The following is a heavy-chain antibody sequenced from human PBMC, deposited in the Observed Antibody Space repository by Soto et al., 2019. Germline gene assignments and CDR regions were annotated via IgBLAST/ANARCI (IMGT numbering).Heavy chain of an antibody. CDR3: ARRGRLAAAGTGYGMDV. CDR1: GGSISSSNW. Sequence: SETLSLTCAVSGGSISSSNWWSWVRQPPGKGLEWIGEIYHSGSTNYNPSLKSRVTISVDKSKNQFSLKLSSVTAADTAVYYCARRGRLAAAGTGYGMDVWGQGTTVTVS. D-gene: IGHD6-13*01. V-gene: IGHV4-4*02. J-gene: IGHJ6*02. CDR2: IYHSGST.